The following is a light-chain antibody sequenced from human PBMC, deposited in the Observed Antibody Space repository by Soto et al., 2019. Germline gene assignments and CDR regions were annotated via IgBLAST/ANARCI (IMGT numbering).Light chain of an antibody. Sequence: QTVVTQEPSLTVSPGGTVTLICASSTGAVTSDYFPNWIQQKPGQTPRSLIYNTNNKYSWTPARFSGYLLGGKAALTLSDVQPEDEADYYCLLYYSGHVRLFGGGTKLTVL. J-gene: IGLJ2*01. CDR3: LLYYSGHVRL. CDR1: TGAVTSDYF. CDR2: NTN. V-gene: IGLV7-43*01.